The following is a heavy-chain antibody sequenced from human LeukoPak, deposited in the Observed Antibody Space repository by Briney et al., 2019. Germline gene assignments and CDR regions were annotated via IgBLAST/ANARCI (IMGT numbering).Heavy chain of an antibody. V-gene: IGHV3-23*01. J-gene: IGHJ3*02. CDR3: GKSAGKDGYRDVFDI. CDR1: GFTFSSYS. CDR2: ITKSGDQT. D-gene: IGHD5-24*01. Sequence: QSGGSLRLSCAASGFTFSSYSMNWVRQAPGKGLEWVSTITKSGDQTYYADSVKGLFTISRDISKNTLYLQMNSLRAEDTAVYHCGKSAGKDGYRDVFDIWGQGTVVTVSS.